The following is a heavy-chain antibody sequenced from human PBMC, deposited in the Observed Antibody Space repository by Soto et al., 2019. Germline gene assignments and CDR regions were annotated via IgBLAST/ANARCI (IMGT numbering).Heavy chain of an antibody. V-gene: IGHV1-69*02. CDR3: ARVEGGFDP. Sequence: QVQLVQSGAEVKKPGSSVKVSCKASGGTFSSYTISWVRQAPGQGLEWMGRIIPILGIANYVQKFEGRVTITVDKSTSTAYMELRSLSSEDTGVYYCARVEGGFDPWGQGTLVTVSS. D-gene: IGHD1-1*01. CDR2: IIPILGIA. J-gene: IGHJ5*02. CDR1: GGTFSSYT.